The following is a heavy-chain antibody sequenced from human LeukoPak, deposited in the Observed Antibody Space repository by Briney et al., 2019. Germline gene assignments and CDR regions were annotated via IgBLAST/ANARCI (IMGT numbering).Heavy chain of an antibody. D-gene: IGHD3/OR15-3a*01. Sequence: PGRSLRLSCAASGFTFSSYGMHWVRQAPGKGLEWVAVIWYDGSDKYYADSVKGRFTISRDNSKNTLYLQMNSLRAEDTAVYYCVRTLWTAYYSSVDYWGQGTLVTVSS. J-gene: IGHJ4*02. V-gene: IGHV3-33*01. CDR3: VRTLWTAYYSSVDY. CDR1: GFTFSSYG. CDR2: IWYDGSDK.